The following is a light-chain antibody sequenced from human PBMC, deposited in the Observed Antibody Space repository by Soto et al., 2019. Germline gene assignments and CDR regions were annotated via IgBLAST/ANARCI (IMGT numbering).Light chain of an antibody. CDR3: QQYYITPLT. Sequence: EIVMTQSPATLSVSPVERATLSCMASQSVSSNLAWYQQKPGQAPRLLIYGASTRATGIPARFSGSGSGTDFTLTISSLQAEDVAVYYCQQYYITPLTFGGGTKVDNK. CDR2: GAS. J-gene: IGKJ4*01. V-gene: IGKV3-15*01. CDR1: QSVSSN.